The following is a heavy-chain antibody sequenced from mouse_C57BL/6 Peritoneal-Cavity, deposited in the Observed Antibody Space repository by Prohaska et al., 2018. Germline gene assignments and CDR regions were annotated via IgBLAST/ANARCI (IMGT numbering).Heavy chain of an antibody. CDR1: GFTFSGFW. Sequence: EVQLLETGGGLVQPGGSRGLSCEGSGFTFSGFWMSWVRQTPGKTLECIGDINSDGSAINYAPSIKDRFTIFRDNDKSTLYLQMSNVRSEDTATYFCMRYGSYWYFDVWGTGTTVTVSS. V-gene: IGHV11-2*01. J-gene: IGHJ1*03. D-gene: IGHD1-1*02. CDR2: INSDGSAI. CDR3: MRYGSYWYFDV.